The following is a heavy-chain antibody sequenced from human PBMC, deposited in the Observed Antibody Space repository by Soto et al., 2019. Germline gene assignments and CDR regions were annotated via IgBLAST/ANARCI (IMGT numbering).Heavy chain of an antibody. CDR2: VNAGNGNT. V-gene: IGHV1-3*01. J-gene: IGHJ4*02. CDR1: GYTFTVYA. CDR3: ARAVAVPADFDY. Sequence: ASVKVSCKASGYTFTVYAMHWVRQAPGQRLEWMGWVNAGNGNTKYSQKFQGRVTITRDTSASTAYMELSSLRSEDTAVYYCARAVAVPADFDYWGQGTLVTVSS. D-gene: IGHD6-19*01.